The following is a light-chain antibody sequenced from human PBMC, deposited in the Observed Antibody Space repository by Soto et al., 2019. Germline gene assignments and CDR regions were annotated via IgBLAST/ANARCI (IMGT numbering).Light chain of an antibody. CDR2: GAS. Sequence: EIVLTQSPCILSLSPGERATLSCRASQNVSNDFLAWYQQKPGQAPRLLIYGASTRATDVPDRFSGSGSGADFTLSISRLEPEDFAVYYCQQYGSSPPRTFGQGTKVDIK. J-gene: IGKJ1*01. V-gene: IGKV3-20*01. CDR3: QQYGSSPPRT. CDR1: QNVSNDF.